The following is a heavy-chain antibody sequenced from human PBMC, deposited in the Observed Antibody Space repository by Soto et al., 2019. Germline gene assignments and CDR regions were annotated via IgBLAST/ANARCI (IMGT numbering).Heavy chain of an antibody. CDR1: GFAFNGYD. V-gene: IGHV3-48*01. CDR3: ARRFDY. Sequence: XXSQRLCVAASGFAFNGYDMNWVRQDPGKGLEWVSYVSSSGSTIYCADSVKGRFSISRDNAKKSLSLQMNSLRAEDTAVYYCARRFDYWGQGTLVTVSS. J-gene: IGHJ4*02. CDR2: VSSSGSTI.